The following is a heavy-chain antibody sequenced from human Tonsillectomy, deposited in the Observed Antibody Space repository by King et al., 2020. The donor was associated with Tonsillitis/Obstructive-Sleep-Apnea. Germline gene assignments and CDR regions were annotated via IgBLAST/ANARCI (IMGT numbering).Heavy chain of an antibody. CDR3: AKDTVAAAGGKYYYYHYMDV. Sequence: VQLVESGGGLVQPGRSLRLSCAASGFSFDDYAMHWVRQVPGKGLEWVAGIRWNSGTKNYADSVKGRFTISRDNAKNSLYLQMKNLRAEDTALYFCAKDTVAAAGGKYYYYHYMDVWGKGTTVTVSS. V-gene: IGHV3-9*01. J-gene: IGHJ6*03. CDR1: GFSFDDYA. CDR2: IRWNSGTK. D-gene: IGHD6-13*01.